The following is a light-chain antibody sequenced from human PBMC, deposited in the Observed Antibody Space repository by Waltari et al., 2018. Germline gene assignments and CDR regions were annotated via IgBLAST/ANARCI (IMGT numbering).Light chain of an antibody. CDR2: GNT. V-gene: IGLV1-40*01. J-gene: IGLJ3*02. Sequence: QSVLTQPPSVSGAPGQRVTISCTGSDSNIGAGYDVHWYQQLPGTAPKLLIYGNTNRPSGVADRFAGSKSGTSGSLAITGLQAEDDAYYYCQSYDRSLTGSWVFGGGTKLTVL. CDR1: DSNIGAGYD. CDR3: QSYDRSLTGSWV.